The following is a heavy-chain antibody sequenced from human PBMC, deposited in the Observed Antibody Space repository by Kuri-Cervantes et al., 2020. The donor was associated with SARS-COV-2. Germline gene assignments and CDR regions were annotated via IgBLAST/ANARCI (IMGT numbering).Heavy chain of an antibody. CDR1: GYSISSGYY. Sequence: SETLSLTCAVSGYSISSGYYWGWIRQPPGKGLEWIGSIYHSGSTYYNPSLKSRLTMSVDTSKNQFSLKLNSVTAADTAVYYCARENWSFDLWGRGTLVTVSS. J-gene: IGHJ2*01. V-gene: IGHV4-38-2*02. CDR2: IYHSGST. CDR3: ARENWSFDL.